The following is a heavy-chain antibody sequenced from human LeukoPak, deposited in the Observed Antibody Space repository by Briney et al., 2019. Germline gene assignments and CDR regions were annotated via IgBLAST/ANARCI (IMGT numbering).Heavy chain of an antibody. D-gene: IGHD3-10*01. CDR3: ARAPMVRGVITGYYFDY. CDR1: GGSISSGGYY. CDR2: IYYSGST. J-gene: IGHJ4*02. V-gene: IGHV4-31*01. Sequence: SETLSLTCTVSGGSISSGGYYWRWIRQHPGKGLEWIGYIYYSGSTYYNPSLKSPVTISVDTSKNQFSLKLSSVTAADTAVYYCARAPMVRGVITGYYFDYWGQGTLVTVSS.